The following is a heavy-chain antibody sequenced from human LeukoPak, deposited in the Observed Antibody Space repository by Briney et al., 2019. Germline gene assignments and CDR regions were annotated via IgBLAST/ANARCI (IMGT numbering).Heavy chain of an antibody. J-gene: IGHJ4*02. V-gene: IGHV3-53*01. CDR2: IYTGGGR. CDR3: ARGIDY. Sequence: GGSLRFSGAASGFTVSSYYLNWFGQAPGKELEWVSVIYTGGGRYYADSVRGRFTISRDTSKNMGFLQMNSLRVEDTAVYYCARGIDYWARGPLVTVSS. CDR1: GFTVSSYY.